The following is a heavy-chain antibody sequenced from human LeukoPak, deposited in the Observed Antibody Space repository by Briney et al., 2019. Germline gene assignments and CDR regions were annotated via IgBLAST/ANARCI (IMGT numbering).Heavy chain of an antibody. V-gene: IGHV4-59*01. Sequence: SETLSLTCTVSGGSISSYYWSWIRQPPGKGLERIGYIYYSGSTNYNPSLKSRATISVDTSKNQFSLKLSSVTAADTAVYYCARTVGYCSGGSCYTFDYWGQGTLVTVSS. CDR2: IYYSGST. J-gene: IGHJ4*02. CDR3: ARTVGYCSGGSCYTFDY. D-gene: IGHD2-15*01. CDR1: GGSISSYY.